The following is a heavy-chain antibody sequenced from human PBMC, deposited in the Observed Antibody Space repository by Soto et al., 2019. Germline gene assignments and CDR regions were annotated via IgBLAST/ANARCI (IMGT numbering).Heavy chain of an antibody. CDR1: GYTFTFRY. CDR3: ARSPFAGSNAFDN. Sequence: GASVKVSCKASGYTFTFRYLHWVRQAPGQALEWMEWITPFKIDTNYAQKFQDRVTITRDRSVSTAYMELSNLRSDDTAMYYCARSPFAGSNAFDNLVQGTMGTVSS. J-gene: IGHJ3*02. CDR2: ITPFKIDT. D-gene: IGHD2-21*01. V-gene: IGHV1-45*02.